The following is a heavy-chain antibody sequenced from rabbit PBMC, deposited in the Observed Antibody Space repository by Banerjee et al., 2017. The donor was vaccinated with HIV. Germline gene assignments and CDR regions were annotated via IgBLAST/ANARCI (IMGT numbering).Heavy chain of an antibody. CDR1: EFSFSSSYY. CDR3: ARQYAGSSYYMGYYLNL. J-gene: IGHJ4*01. Sequence: QSLEESGGDLVKPGASLTLTCTASEFSFSSSYYMYWVRQAPGKGLEWIACIYAASSGITYYASWAKGRFTISKTSSTTVTLQMTSLTAADTATYFCARQYAGSSYYMGYYLNLWGQGTLVTVS. V-gene: IGHV1S40*01. CDR2: IYAASSGIT. D-gene: IGHD8-1*01.